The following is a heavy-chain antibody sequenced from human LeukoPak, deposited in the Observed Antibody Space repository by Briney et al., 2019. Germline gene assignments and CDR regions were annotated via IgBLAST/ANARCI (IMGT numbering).Heavy chain of an antibody. CDR1: GFAFETYT. J-gene: IGHJ4*02. CDR2: ISSTSSDI. V-gene: IGHV3-21*04. CDR3: AKGLFSGYDKYLDS. D-gene: IGHD5-12*01. Sequence: GGSLRLSCVASGFAFETYTMNWVRQAPGKGLEWVSFISSTSSDINYADSVRDRFTISRDNAKNSLFLQMDSLRVEDTAVYYCAKGLFSGYDKYLDSWGQGTLVTISP.